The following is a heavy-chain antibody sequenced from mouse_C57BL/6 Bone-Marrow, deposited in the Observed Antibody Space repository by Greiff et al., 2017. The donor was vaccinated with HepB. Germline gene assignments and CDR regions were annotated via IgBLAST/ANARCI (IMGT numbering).Heavy chain of an antibody. CDR1: GYAFSSSW. J-gene: IGHJ2*01. V-gene: IGHV1-82*01. D-gene: IGHD2-5*01. Sequence: QVQLKESGPELVKPGASVKISCKASGYAFSSSWMNWVKQRPGKGLEWIGRIYPGDGDTNYNGKFKGKATLTADKSSSTAYMQLSSLTSEDSAVYFCAGYYSNPYYFDYWGQGTTLTVSS. CDR3: AGYYSNPYYFDY. CDR2: IYPGDGDT.